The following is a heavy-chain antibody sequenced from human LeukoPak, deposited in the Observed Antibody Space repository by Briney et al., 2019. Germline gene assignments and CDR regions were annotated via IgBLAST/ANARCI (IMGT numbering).Heavy chain of an antibody. V-gene: IGHV4-34*01. CDR2: INHSGST. CDR3: AARGQGSSLSYFVY. Sequence: PSETLSLTCAVYGGSFSGYYWSWIRQPPGKGLEWIGEINHSGSTNYIPSLKSRVTISVDTSKNQFSLKLSSVTAADTAVYYCAARGQGSSLSYFVYWGQGTLVTVSS. D-gene: IGHD3-10*01. CDR1: GGSFSGYY. J-gene: IGHJ4*02.